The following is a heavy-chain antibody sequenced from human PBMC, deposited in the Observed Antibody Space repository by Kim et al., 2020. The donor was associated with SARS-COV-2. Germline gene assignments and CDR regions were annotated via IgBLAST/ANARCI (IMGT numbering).Heavy chain of an antibody. J-gene: IGHJ4*02. D-gene: IGHD3-10*01. CDR3: ARDGRGSGSYSVDY. Sequence: SETLSLTCTVSGGSVSSGSYYWSWIRQPPGKGLEWIGYIYYSGSTNYNPSLKSRVTISVDTSKNQFSLKLSSVTAADTAVYYCARDGRGSGSYSVDYWGQGTLVTVSS. CDR1: GGSVSSGSYY. V-gene: IGHV4-61*01. CDR2: IYYSGST.